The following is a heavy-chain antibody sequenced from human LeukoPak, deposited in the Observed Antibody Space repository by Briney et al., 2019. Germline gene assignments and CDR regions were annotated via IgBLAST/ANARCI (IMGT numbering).Heavy chain of an antibody. CDR3: ASLSIAVRGWYYMDV. Sequence: PSETLSLTCTVSGGSISSYYWSWIRQPPGKGLEWIGYIYYSGSTNYNPSLKSRVTISVDTSKNQFSLKLSSVTAADTAVYYCASLSIAVRGWYYMDVWGKGTTVTVSS. V-gene: IGHV4-59*01. D-gene: IGHD2-15*01. CDR1: GGSISSYY. J-gene: IGHJ6*03. CDR2: IYYSGST.